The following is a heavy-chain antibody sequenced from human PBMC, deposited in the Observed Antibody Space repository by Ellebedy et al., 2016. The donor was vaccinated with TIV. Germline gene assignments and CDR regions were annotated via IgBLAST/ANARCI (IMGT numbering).Heavy chain of an antibody. Sequence: PGGSLRLSCAASGFTFNTYGMHWVRQAPGKGLEWVAVIWYDGSNKYYADSVKGRFTISRDNSKNTLYLQMNSLRAEDTAVYYCAPGGTTKVKKGFAYWGQGTVVTVSS. D-gene: IGHD3-16*01. V-gene: IGHV3-33*08. CDR3: APGGTTKVKKGFAY. J-gene: IGHJ4*02. CDR2: IWYDGSNK. CDR1: GFTFNTYG.